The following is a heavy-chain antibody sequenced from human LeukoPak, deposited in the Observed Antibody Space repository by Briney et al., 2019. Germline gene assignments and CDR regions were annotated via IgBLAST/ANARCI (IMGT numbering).Heavy chain of an antibody. CDR2: IYYSGST. V-gene: IGHV4-59*01. CDR1: GGSISSYY. J-gene: IGHJ6*03. CDR3: ARVAKHFRGGLSFYFMDV. D-gene: IGHD3-10*01. Sequence: SETLSLTCTVSGGSISSYYWSWIRQPPGKGLEWIGHIYYSGSTNYNPSLNSRVTISVDTSKKQFSLKLTSVIAADTAVYYCARVAKHFRGGLSFYFMDVWGIGTTVTISS.